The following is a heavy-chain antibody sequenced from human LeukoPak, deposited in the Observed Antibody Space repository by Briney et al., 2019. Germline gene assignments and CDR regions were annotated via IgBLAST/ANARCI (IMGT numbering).Heavy chain of an antibody. CDR1: GGSISSYY. Sequence: PSETLSLTCTVSGGSISSYYWSWIRQPAGKGLEWIGRIYTSGSTNYNPSLKSRVTMSVDTSKNQFSLKLSSVTAADTAVYYWASTSTSPDYYNYSRDFGGKGTRVTVSS. D-gene: IGHD6-6*01. CDR3: ASTSTSPDYYNYSRDF. V-gene: IGHV4-4*07. J-gene: IGHJ6*03. CDR2: IYTSGST.